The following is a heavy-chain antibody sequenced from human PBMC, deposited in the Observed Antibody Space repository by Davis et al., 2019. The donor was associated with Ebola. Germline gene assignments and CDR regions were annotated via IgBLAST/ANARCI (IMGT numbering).Heavy chain of an antibody. J-gene: IGHJ4*02. CDR2: IYYSGST. CDR1: GGSISSSSYY. CDR3: ARTKIFGVVITQGYFDY. V-gene: IGHV4-39*07. Sequence: ETLSLTCPVSGGSISSSSYYWGWIRQPPGKGLEWIGSIYYSGSTYYNPSLKSRVTISVDTSKNQFSLKLSSVTAADTAVYYCARTKIFGVVITQGYFDYWGQGTLVTVSS. D-gene: IGHD3-3*01.